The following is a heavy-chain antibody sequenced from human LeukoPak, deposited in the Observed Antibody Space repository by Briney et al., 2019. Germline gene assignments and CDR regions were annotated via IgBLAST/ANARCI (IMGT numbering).Heavy chain of an antibody. CDR1: GGSISSGGYS. CDR2: IYYSGST. J-gene: IGHJ4*02. D-gene: IGHD6-13*01. V-gene: IGHV4-30-4*07. Sequence: SETLSLTCAVSGGSISSGGYSWRWIRRPPGTGLEWIGYIYYSGSTYYNPSLKSRVTISVDTSKNQFSLKLSSVTAADTAVYYCARERVEKVAAAAFFDYWGQGTLVTVSS. CDR3: ARERVEKVAAAAFFDY.